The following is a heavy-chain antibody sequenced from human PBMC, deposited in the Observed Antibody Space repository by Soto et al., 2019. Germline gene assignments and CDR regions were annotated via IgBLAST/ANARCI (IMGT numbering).Heavy chain of an antibody. V-gene: IGHV3-30-3*01. CDR2: VSDDGNNK. CDR3: ARGFLPAAKHAGWYFDL. Sequence: PWGSLGVSSATSAFTFITYAMDLVRQAPGKGLEWVAVVSDDGNNKYYAGSGKGRFTVSRDNSKNTLHLRMKSLRAGDAAVYYCARGFLPAAKHAGWYFDLWGRGTLVTVSS. J-gene: IGHJ2*01. CDR1: AFTFITYA. D-gene: IGHD2-2*01.